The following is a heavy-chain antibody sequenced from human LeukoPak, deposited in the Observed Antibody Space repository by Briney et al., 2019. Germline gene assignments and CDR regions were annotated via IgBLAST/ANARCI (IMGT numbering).Heavy chain of an antibody. CDR1: GFTVSNSF. D-gene: IGHD7-27*01. V-gene: IGHV3-53*01. J-gene: IGHJ4*02. CDR2: IYSGGTS. Sequence: GGSLRLSCAASGFTVSNSFMSWIRQAPGKGLEWVSVIYSGGTSYYADSVKARLSISRDNSKNSLYLQMNSLRVEDTAMYYCTKTGGPWDWGQGTLVTVSS. CDR3: TKTGGPWD.